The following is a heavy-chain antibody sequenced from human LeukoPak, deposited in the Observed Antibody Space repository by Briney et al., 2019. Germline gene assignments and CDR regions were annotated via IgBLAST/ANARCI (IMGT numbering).Heavy chain of an antibody. D-gene: IGHD5-12*01. J-gene: IGHJ4*02. CDR2: IYHSGST. CDR1: GGSISSSNW. Sequence: SETLSLTCAVSGGSISSSNWWSWVRQPPGKGLEWIGEIYHSGSTNYNPSLKSRVTISVDTSKNQFSLKLSSVTAADTAVYYCARQFGYDTLGLYYFDYWGQGTLVTVSS. CDR3: ARQFGYDTLGLYYFDY. V-gene: IGHV4-4*02.